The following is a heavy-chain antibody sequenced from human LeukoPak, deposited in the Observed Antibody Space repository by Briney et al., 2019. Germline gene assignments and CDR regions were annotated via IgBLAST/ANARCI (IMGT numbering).Heavy chain of an antibody. CDR2: ISSSSSLI. D-gene: IGHD6-13*01. J-gene: IGHJ6*03. V-gene: IGHV3-21*01. Sequence: GGSLRLSCAASGFTFSYYSMNWVRQAPGRGLEWVSCISSSSSLIFYSDSVRGRFTISRDNAKNLLYLRMNSLRVEDTSVYYCAKVDRGDYSSSPVPYYNYYMNVWGKGTTVTVSS. CDR1: GFTFSYYS. CDR3: AKVDRGDYSSSPVPYYNYYMNV.